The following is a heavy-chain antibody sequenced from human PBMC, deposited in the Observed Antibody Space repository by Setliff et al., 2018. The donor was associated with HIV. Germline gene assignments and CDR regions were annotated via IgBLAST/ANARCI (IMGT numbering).Heavy chain of an antibody. Sequence: ASVKVSCKVSGYTLTELSVHWVRQAPGNGLEWMGGFDPEQSETVYAQRFQGIVTFTEDTSTDTAYMDLISLTSDDTAVYFCAAPLTGPDGFDMWGQGTMVTVSS. D-gene: IGHD3-9*01. CDR3: AAPLTGPDGFDM. CDR2: FDPEQSET. V-gene: IGHV1-24*01. CDR1: GYTLTELS. J-gene: IGHJ3*02.